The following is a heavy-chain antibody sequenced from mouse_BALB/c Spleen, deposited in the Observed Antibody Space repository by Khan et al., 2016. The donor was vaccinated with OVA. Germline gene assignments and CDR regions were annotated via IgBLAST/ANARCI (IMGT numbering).Heavy chain of an antibody. CDR1: GFSLTNSG. CDR3: ARQPYYHYNIMDY. J-gene: IGHJ4*01. CDR2: IWHDGST. Sequence: VQLVESGPGLVAPSQSLSITCTISGFSLTNSGVHWVRQPPGKGLEWLVVIWHDGSTTYNSALKSRLTISKDKSKSQVFLKMNSLQTDDTAMYFCARQPYYHYNIMDYWGQGTSVTVSS. D-gene: IGHD2-10*01. V-gene: IGHV2-6-1*01.